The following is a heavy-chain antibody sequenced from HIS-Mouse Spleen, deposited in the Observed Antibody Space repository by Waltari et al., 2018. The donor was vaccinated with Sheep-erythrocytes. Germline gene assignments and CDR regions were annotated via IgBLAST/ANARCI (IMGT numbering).Heavy chain of an antibody. D-gene: IGHD3-22*01. Sequence: EVQLVESGGGLVQPGGSLRLSCAASGFTFSSYDMHWVRQATGKGLDVVSAIGTADDTYYPGSVKGRFTISRENAKNSLYLQMNSLGAGDTAVYYCARVGGYYDSSGYYLGRDAFDIWGQGTMVTVSS. J-gene: IGHJ3*02. CDR1: GFTFSSYD. V-gene: IGHV3-13*01. CDR3: ARVGGYYDSSGYYLGRDAFDI. CDR2: IGTADDT.